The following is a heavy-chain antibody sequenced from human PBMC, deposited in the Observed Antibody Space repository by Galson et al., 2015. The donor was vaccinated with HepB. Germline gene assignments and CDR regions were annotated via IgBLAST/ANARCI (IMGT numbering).Heavy chain of an antibody. Sequence: SVKVSCKASGGTFSSYAISWVRQAPGQGLEWMGGIIPIFGTANYAQKFQGRVTITADESTSTAYMELSSLRSEDTAVYYCARVSYYYDSSGYTASYYFDYWGQGTLVTVSS. J-gene: IGHJ4*02. CDR3: ARVSYYYDSSGYTASYYFDY. CDR2: IIPIFGTA. D-gene: IGHD3-22*01. CDR1: GGTFSSYA. V-gene: IGHV1-69*13.